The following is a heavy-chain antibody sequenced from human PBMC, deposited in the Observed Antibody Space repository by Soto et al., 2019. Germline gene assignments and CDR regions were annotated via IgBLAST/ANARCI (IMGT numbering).Heavy chain of an antibody. CDR2: ISGSGGST. CDR3: AKTSDYGGNWPGEY. D-gene: IGHD4-17*01. Sequence: GGSLRLSCAASGFTFSSYAMSWVRQAPGKGLEWVSAISGSGGSTYYADSVKGRFTISRDNSKNTLYLQMNSLRAEDTAVYYCAKTSDYGGNWPGEYWGQGTLVTVSS. CDR1: GFTFSSYA. J-gene: IGHJ4*02. V-gene: IGHV3-23*01.